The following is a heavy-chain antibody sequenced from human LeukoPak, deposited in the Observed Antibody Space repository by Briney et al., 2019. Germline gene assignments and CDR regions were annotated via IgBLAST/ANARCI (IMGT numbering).Heavy chain of an antibody. CDR3: AELGITMIGGV. Sequence: PGGSLRLSCAASGFTFSNYNMNWVRQTPGKGLEWGSSITRDSIYTFYADSVKGRLTISRDNAKNSLSLQMNSLRAEDTAVYYCAELGITMIGGVWGKGTTVTISS. CDR2: ITRDSIYT. V-gene: IGHV3-21*01. J-gene: IGHJ6*04. CDR1: GFTFSNYN. D-gene: IGHD3-10*02.